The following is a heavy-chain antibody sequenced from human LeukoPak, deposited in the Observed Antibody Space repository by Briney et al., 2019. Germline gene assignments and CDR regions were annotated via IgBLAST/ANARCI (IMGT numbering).Heavy chain of an antibody. Sequence: PGGSLRLSCAASGFTFSSHAMNGVRQAPGKGLEWVSGIGKSGASTHYADVVKGRFTISRENSKNTLFLQINSLRAEDTAVYFCAKDRGFYGSATYYFDYWGQGTMVTVSS. J-gene: IGHJ4*02. CDR2: IGKSGAST. V-gene: IGHV3-23*01. CDR3: AKDRGFYGSATYYFDY. CDR1: GFTFSSHA. D-gene: IGHD3-10*01.